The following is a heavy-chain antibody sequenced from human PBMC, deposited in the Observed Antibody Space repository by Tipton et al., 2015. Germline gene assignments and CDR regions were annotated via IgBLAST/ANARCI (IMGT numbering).Heavy chain of an antibody. CDR2: IYPGDSGT. CDR1: GYIFTSFW. J-gene: IGHJ4*02. D-gene: IGHD1-26*01. Sequence: QSGPEVKKPGESLKISCKGSGYIFTSFWIGWVRQMPGKGLEWMGTIYPGDSGTRYNPSFQGQVTISADKSITTAYLQWRSLKASDTAMYYCVRRARRVGSHSYPYYFDYWGQGTLVPVSS. V-gene: IGHV5-51*01. CDR3: VRRARRVGSHSYPYYFDY.